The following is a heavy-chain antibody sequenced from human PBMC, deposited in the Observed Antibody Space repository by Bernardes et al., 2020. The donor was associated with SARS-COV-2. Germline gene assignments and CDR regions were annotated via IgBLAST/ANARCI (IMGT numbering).Heavy chain of an antibody. J-gene: IGHJ5*02. D-gene: IGHD5-12*01. Sequence: ASVKVSCKASGYTFASYGISWVRQAPGQGLEWMGWISGDDGNTNYAQKFHGRVTMTTDTSTITAYMELRSLRSDDTAVYYCATVVGYSYGGGWFDPWGQGTLVTVSS. CDR1: GYTFASYG. CDR2: ISGDDGNT. V-gene: IGHV1-18*01. CDR3: ATVVGYSYGGGWFDP.